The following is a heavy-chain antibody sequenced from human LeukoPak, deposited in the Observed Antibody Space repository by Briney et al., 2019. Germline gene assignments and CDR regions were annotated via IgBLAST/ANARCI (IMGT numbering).Heavy chain of an antibody. CDR3: ARHVEGYTPLSPFDY. V-gene: IGHV5-51*01. D-gene: IGHD1-1*01. CDR1: GYSFINYW. Sequence: GESLKISCKGSGYSFINYWIVWVRQMPGKGLEWMGIIFPGDSNTKYSPSFQGQVTISADKSINTAYLQWSSLKASDTAIYYCARHVEGYTPLSPFDYWGQGTLIAVSS. CDR2: IFPGDSNT. J-gene: IGHJ4*02.